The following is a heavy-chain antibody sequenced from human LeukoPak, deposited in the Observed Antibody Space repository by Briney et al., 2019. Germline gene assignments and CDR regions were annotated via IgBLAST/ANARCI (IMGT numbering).Heavy chain of an antibody. J-gene: IGHJ4*02. CDR3: ASVGMATTLDF. Sequence: SETLSLTCTVSCGSISSYYWSWIRQPPGKGLEWIGYMYYSGSTNYNPSLKSRVTISIDTSKNQFSLKLGSVTAADTAVYYCASVGMATTLDFWGQGTLVTVSS. CDR2: MYYSGST. V-gene: IGHV4-59*01. CDR1: CGSISSYY. D-gene: IGHD5-24*01.